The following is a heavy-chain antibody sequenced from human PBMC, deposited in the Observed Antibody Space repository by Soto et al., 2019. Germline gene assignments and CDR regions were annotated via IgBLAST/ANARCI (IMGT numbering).Heavy chain of an antibody. CDR2: IIPIFGTA. D-gene: IGHD2-15*01. V-gene: IGHV1-69*01. CDR1: GGTFSSYA. CDR3: ARDYSPRLGSGGSLVSGLNWFDP. Sequence: QVQLVQSGAEVKKPGSSVKVSCKASGGTFSSYAISWVRQAPGQGLEWMGGIIPIFGTANYAQKFQGRVTITADQSTSTAYMELSSLRSEDTAVYFCARDYSPRLGSGGSLVSGLNWFDPWGQGTLVTVSS. J-gene: IGHJ5*02.